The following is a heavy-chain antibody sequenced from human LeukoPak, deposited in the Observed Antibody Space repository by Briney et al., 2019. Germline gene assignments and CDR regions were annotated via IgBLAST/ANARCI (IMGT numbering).Heavy chain of an antibody. V-gene: IGHV3-30*02. D-gene: IGHD2-2*01. Sequence: PGGSLRLSCAASGFTFSSYGMHWVRQAPGKGLEWVAFIRYDGSNKYYADSVKGRFTISTDNSKNTLYLQMNSLRAEDTAVYYCAKVAFLCSTSCYHYYMDVWGKGTTVTVSS. CDR1: GFTFSSYG. CDR3: AKVAFLCSTSCYHYYMDV. CDR2: IRYDGSNK. J-gene: IGHJ6*03.